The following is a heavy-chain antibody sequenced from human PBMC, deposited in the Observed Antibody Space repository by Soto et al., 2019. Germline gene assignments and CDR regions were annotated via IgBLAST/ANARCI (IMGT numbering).Heavy chain of an antibody. CDR2: ISGSGGST. CDR1: GFTFSSYA. D-gene: IGHD2-8*01. V-gene: IGHV3-23*01. J-gene: IGHJ4*02. CDR3: ARESGWAPTRYCTNGVCPTYFDY. Sequence: GGSLRLSCAASGFTFSSYAMSWVRQAPGKGLEWVLAISGSGGSTYYADSVKGRFTISRDNSKNTLYLQMNSLRAEDTAVYYCARESGWAPTRYCTNGVCPTYFDYWGQGTPVTVSS.